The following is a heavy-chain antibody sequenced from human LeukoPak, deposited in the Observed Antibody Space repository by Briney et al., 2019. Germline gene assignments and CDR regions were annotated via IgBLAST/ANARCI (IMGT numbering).Heavy chain of an antibody. J-gene: IGHJ4*02. CDR1: GGSISSYY. V-gene: IGHV3-23*01. CDR3: AKVHDFWSGYLDY. CDR2: ISGSGGST. D-gene: IGHD3-3*01. Sequence: ETLSLTCTVSGGSISSYYWSWIRQPPGKGLEWVSAISGSGGSTYYADSVKGRFTISRDNSKNTLYLQMNSLRAEDTAVYYCAKVHDFWSGYLDYWGQGTLVTVSS.